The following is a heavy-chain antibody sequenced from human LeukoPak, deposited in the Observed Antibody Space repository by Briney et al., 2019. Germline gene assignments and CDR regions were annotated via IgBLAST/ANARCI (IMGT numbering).Heavy chain of an antibody. CDR3: ARLTRRSGNYFDS. Sequence: SETLSLTCTVSGGSISSYYWSRIRQPPGKGLEWIGYIYYSGSTNYNPSLKSRVTISVDTSKNQFSLKLSSVTAADTAVYYCARLTRRSGNYFDSWGQGTLVTVSS. CDR2: IYYSGST. D-gene: IGHD1-1*01. J-gene: IGHJ4*02. V-gene: IGHV4-59*01. CDR1: GGSISSYY.